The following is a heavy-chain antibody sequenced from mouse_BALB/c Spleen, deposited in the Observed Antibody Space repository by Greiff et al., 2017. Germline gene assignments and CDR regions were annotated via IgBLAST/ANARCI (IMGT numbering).Heavy chain of an antibody. D-gene: IGHD1-1*01. Sequence: QVQLKESGPGLVAPSQSLSITCTVSGFSLTDYGVSWIRQPPGKGLEWLGVIWGGGSTYYNSALKSRLSISKDNSKSQVFFKMNSLQANDTAIYYCARNRGYGLLYAMDYWGQGTSVTVSS. CDR2: IWGGGST. CDR1: GFSLTDYG. CDR3: ARNRGYGLLYAMDY. V-gene: IGHV2-6-5*01. J-gene: IGHJ4*01.